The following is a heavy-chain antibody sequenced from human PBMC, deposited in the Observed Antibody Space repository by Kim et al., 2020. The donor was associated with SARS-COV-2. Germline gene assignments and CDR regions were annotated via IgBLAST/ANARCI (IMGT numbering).Heavy chain of an antibody. CDR1: GFTFSNAW. Sequence: GGSLRLSCAASGFTFSNAWMSWVRQAPGKGLEWVGRIKSKTDGGTTDYAAPVKGRFTISRDDSKNTLYLQMNSLKTEDTAVYYCTTGPPYDFWSGPEYYYYGMDVWGQRTTVTVSS. J-gene: IGHJ6*02. CDR3: TTGPPYDFWSGPEYYYYGMDV. V-gene: IGHV3-15*01. D-gene: IGHD3-3*01. CDR2: IKSKTDGGTT.